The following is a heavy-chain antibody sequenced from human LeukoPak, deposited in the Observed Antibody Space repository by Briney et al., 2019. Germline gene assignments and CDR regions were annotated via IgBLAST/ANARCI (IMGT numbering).Heavy chain of an antibody. J-gene: IGHJ6*04. CDR2: ISGRT. CDR1: GYNFTSYG. Sequence: ASVKVSCKASGYNFTSYGLSWVRQAPGQGLEWMGWISGRTSYAPNFQLRITMTTDTARSTAYMELRSLRSDHTAIYYCARNFNFYNMDVWGKETTVTIPP. CDR3: ARNFNFYNMDV. V-gene: IGHV1-18*01.